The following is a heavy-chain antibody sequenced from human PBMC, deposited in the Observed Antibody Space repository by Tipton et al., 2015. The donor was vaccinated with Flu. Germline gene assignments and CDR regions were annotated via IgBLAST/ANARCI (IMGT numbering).Heavy chain of an antibody. CDR1: GGSFSGYY. Sequence: TLSLTCAVHGGSFSGYYWSWIRQPPGKGLEWIGEINHSGSTNYNPSLKSRVTIPGDTSKNQFSLKLSSVTAADTAVYYCVRDLTGVRGFPDTWGQGILVTVSA. CDR3: VRDLTGVRGFPDT. CDR2: INHSGST. J-gene: IGHJ5*02. V-gene: IGHV4-34*01. D-gene: IGHD3-10*01.